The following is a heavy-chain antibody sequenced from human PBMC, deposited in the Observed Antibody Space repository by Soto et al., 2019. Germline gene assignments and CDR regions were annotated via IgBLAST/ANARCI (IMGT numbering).Heavy chain of an antibody. CDR1: GYTFTDYG. CDR3: AREEGISDWHAFDY. CDR2: ISTYNGNT. V-gene: IGHV1-18*04. J-gene: IGHJ4*02. D-gene: IGHD6-19*01. Sequence: ASVKVSCKASGYTFTDYGISWVRQAPGQGLEWMGWISTYNGNTIYAQKTQGRVTMTTDTSTSTAYVELRSLRSDDTAVYYCAREEGISDWHAFDYWGQGTLVTVYS.